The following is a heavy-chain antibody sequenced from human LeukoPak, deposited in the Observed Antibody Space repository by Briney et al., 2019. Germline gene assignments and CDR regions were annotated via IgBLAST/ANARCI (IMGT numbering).Heavy chain of an antibody. CDR3: ARGDRKQLEFDY. CDR1: GYSTSSGYY. CDR2: IYHSGST. V-gene: IGHV4-38-2*02. J-gene: IGHJ4*02. D-gene: IGHD6-13*01. Sequence: PSETLSLTCTVSGYSTSSGYYWGWIRQPPGKGLEWIGSIYHSGSTYYNPSLKSRVTISVDTSKNQFSLKLSSVTAADTAVYYCARGDRKQLEFDYWGQGTLVTVSS.